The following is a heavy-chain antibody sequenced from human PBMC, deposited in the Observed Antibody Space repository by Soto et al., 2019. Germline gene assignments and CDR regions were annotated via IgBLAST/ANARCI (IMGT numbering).Heavy chain of an antibody. V-gene: IGHV4-34*01. CDR2: INHSGST. Sequence: QVQLPPGGAGLLTPSETLSLTCAVYGGSFSGYYWSWLRQPPGKGLEWIGEINHSGSTNYNPSLKSRVTISVDTSKNQFSLKLSSVTAADTAVYYCARGGVSGGMDVWGQGTTVTVSS. J-gene: IGHJ6*02. D-gene: IGHD2-8*01. CDR3: ARGGVSGGMDV. CDR1: GGSFSGYY.